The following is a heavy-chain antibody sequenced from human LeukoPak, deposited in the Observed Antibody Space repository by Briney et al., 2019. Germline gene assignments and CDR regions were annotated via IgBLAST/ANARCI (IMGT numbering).Heavy chain of an antibody. CDR1: GGSISSSRYY. CDR2: IYYSEST. J-gene: IGHJ4*02. D-gene: IGHD5-24*01. Sequence: PSETLSLTYTVSGGSISSSRYYWGWIRHPPGKGLEWIGNIYYSESTYYNPSLKSRVTISVDTSKNQFSLKLSSVTAADTAVYYCAKQRRDGYNYFDYWGQGTLVTVSS. V-gene: IGHV4-39*01. CDR3: AKQRRDGYNYFDY.